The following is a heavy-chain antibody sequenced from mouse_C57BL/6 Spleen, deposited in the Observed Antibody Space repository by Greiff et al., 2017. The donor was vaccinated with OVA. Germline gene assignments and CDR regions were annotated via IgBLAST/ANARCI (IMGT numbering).Heavy chain of an antibody. Sequence: EVKLVESEGGLVQPGSSMKLSCTASGFTFSDYYMAWVRQVPEKGLEWVANINYDGSSTYYLDSLKSRFIISRDNAKNILYLQMSSLKSEDTATYYCARDWGGPYYFDYGGQGTTLTVSS. V-gene: IGHV5-16*01. CDR3: ARDWGGPYYFDY. CDR2: INYDGSST. D-gene: IGHD1-1*02. CDR1: GFTFSDYY. J-gene: IGHJ2*01.